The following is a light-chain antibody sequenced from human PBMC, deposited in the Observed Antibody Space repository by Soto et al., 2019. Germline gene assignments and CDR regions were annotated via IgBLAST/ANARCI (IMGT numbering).Light chain of an antibody. CDR3: QHYNNYWT. CDR1: QSISNW. Sequence: DVQMTQSPSTLSASVGERATITCRATQSISNWLAWYQQKSGQAPKLLIYKASTLESGVPSRFSGSGSGTEFTLTINSVQPDDFATYFCQHYNNYWTFGQGTKV. J-gene: IGKJ1*01. V-gene: IGKV1-5*03. CDR2: KAS.